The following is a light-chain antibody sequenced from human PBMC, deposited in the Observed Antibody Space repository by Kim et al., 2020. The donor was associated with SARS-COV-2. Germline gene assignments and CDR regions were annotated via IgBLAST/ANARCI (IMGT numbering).Light chain of an antibody. Sequence: EIVMTQSPATLSVSPGERATLFCRASQSVRSKLAWYQQRPGQAPRLLIYDASTRATGIPARFSGSGSGTEFTLTITSLQSEDFAVYHCQQYNNWPTWTFGQGTKVDIK. CDR2: DAS. CDR3: QQYNNWPTWT. J-gene: IGKJ1*01. CDR1: QSVRSK. V-gene: IGKV3-15*01.